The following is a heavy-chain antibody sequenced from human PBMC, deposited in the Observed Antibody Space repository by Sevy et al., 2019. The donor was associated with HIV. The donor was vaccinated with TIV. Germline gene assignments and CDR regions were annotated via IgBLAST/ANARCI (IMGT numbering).Heavy chain of an antibody. D-gene: IGHD6-6*01. V-gene: IGHV3-30-3*01. CDR2: ISYDGSNK. CDR3: VRDAALGYFDY. CDR1: GFTFSSYA. J-gene: IGHJ4*02. Sequence: GESLKISCAASGFTFSSYAMHWVRQAPGKGLEGVAVISYDGSNKYYADAVKGRFTISRDNSKNKLYLQMNSLRAEDTAVYYCVRDAALGYFDYWGQGTLVTVSS.